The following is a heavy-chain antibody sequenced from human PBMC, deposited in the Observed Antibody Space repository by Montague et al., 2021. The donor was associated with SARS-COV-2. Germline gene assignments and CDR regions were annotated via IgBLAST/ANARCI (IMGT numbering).Heavy chain of an antibody. D-gene: IGHD4-23*01. J-gene: IGHJ4*02. CDR1: GASFTGYY. CDR2: VYYSGGT. CDR3: ASRGIRSKDRPTPRFDY. Sequence: SETLSLTCTVSGASFTGYYWSWIRQSPEKGLEYIGYVYYSGGTNYNPSLKSRVSMSFDTSKNQFSLTLTSVTAADTAVYYCASRGIRSKDRPTPRFDYWGQGTLVTVPS. V-gene: IGHV4-59*01.